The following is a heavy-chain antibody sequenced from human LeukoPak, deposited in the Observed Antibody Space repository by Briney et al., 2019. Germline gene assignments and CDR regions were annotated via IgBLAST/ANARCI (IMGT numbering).Heavy chain of an antibody. Sequence: GGSLRLSCAASGFTFSSYAMHWVRQAPGKGLEWVAVISYDGSNKYYADSVKGRSTISRDNSKNTLYLQMNSLRAEDTAVYYCASDCSGGSCYSGYWGQGTLVTVSS. CDR1: GFTFSSYA. CDR3: ASDCSGGSCYSGY. CDR2: ISYDGSNK. V-gene: IGHV3-30-3*01. D-gene: IGHD2-15*01. J-gene: IGHJ4*02.